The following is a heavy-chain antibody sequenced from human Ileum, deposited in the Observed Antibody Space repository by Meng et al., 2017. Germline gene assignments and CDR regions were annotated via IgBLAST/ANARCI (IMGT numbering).Heavy chain of an antibody. CDR2: ISQDGNRE. D-gene: IGHD3-16*01. CDR1: GFTFSSYT. J-gene: IGHJ4*02. Sequence: GGSLRLSCAASGFTFSSYTMQWVRQAPGKGLEWVTVISQDGNREYYADSVKGRFTISKDNSKNTVYLQMNSLRTEDTATYYCAKDGGVGFTDFDYWGQGTLVTVSS. V-gene: IGHV3-30*01. CDR3: AKDGGVGFTDFDY.